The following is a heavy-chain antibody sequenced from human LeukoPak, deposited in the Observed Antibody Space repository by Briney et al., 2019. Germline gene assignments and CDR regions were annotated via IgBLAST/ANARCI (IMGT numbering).Heavy chain of an antibody. V-gene: IGHV3-7*01. J-gene: IGHJ3*02. CDR1: GFTFSSYW. CDR3: ARGLLWFGEENAFDI. D-gene: IGHD3-10*01. Sequence: AGGSLRLSCAASGFTFSSYWMSWVRQAPGKGLEWVANIKQDGSEKYYVDSVKGRFTISRDNAKNSLYLQMNSLRAEDTAVYYCARGLLWFGEENAFDIWGQGTMVTVSS. CDR2: IKQDGSEK.